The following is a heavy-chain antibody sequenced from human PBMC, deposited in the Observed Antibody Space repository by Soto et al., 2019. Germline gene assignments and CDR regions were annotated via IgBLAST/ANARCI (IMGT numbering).Heavy chain of an antibody. D-gene: IGHD6-19*01. J-gene: IGHJ4*02. CDR2: VSENGDYT. Sequence: EVQLLESGGGLVQPGGSLTVSCAASGFVFSQYAMTWVRQAPGKGLEWVSTVSENGDYTSYADSVKGRFTISRDNSKKTVFGQMDSLRAEDTAVYYCARRTAVRNFDYWGPGTLVTVSS. CDR1: GFVFSQYA. CDR3: ARRTAVRNFDY. V-gene: IGHV3-23*01.